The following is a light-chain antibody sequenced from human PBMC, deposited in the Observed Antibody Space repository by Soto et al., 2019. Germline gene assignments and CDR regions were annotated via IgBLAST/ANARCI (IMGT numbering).Light chain of an antibody. Sequence: EIVMTQSPDTLSVSPGERATLSCRASQSVSSNLAWYQQKPGQAPRLLIYGASTRATGIPARFSGSGSGTEFTLTISSLQSEDFAVYYCQQYNNWPLYTFGQGTKPEIK. CDR3: QQYNNWPLYT. V-gene: IGKV3-15*01. J-gene: IGKJ2*01. CDR1: QSVSSN. CDR2: GAS.